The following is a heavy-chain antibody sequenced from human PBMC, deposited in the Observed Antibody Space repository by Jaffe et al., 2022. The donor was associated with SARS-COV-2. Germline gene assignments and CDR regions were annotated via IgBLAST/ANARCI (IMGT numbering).Heavy chain of an antibody. V-gene: IGHV4-34*01. CDR3: AREGLSDYYGMDV. CDR2: INHSGST. D-gene: IGHD3-16*01. J-gene: IGHJ6*02. Sequence: QVQLQQWGAGLLKPSETLSLTCAVYGGSFSGYYWSWIRQPPGKGLEWIGEINHSGSTNYNPSLKSRVTISVDTSKNQFSLKLSSVTAADTAVYYCAREGLSDYYGMDVWGQGTTVTVSS. CDR1: GGSFSGYY.